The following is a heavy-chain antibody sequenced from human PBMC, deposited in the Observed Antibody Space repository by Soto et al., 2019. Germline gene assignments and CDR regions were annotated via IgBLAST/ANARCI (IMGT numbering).Heavy chain of an antibody. CDR1: GFTFSMHS. V-gene: IGHV3-64D*08. D-gene: IGHD3-22*01. CDR3: VKEANPFINTLVVLIFDY. CDR2: ISRDGRGT. J-gene: IGHJ4*02. Sequence: SGGSLRLSCSASGFTFSMHSMHWVRQTPGKALEYVSAISRDGRGTFYADSVKGRFTISRDNSKNTLYLRMNSLRSDDTAVYYCVKEANPFINTLVVLIFDYWGQGT.